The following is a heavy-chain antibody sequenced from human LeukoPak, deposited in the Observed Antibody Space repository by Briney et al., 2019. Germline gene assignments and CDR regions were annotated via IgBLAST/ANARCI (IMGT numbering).Heavy chain of an antibody. V-gene: IGHV1-46*01. CDR3: ARGDCSGGSCYSPYYYYYYMDV. CDR1: GYTFTSYY. CDR2: INPSGGST. D-gene: IGHD2-15*01. J-gene: IGHJ6*03. Sequence: ASVKVSCKASGYTFTSYYMHWVRQAPGQGLEWMGIINPSGGSTSYAQKFQGRVTMTRDTSTSTVYMELSSLRSEDTAVYYCARGDCSGGSCYSPYYYYYYMDVWGKGTTVTVSS.